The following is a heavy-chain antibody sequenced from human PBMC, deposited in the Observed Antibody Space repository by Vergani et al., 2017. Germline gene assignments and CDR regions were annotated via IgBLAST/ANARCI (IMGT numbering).Heavy chain of an antibody. Sequence: EVQLVESGGGLVQPGGSLRLSCAASGFTFSSYSMNWVRQAPGKGLEWVSSISSSSSYIYYADSVKGRFTISRDNAKNSLYLQMNSLRAEDTAVYYCARVRGYYGSGSYYINGDYWGQGTLVTVSS. CDR1: GFTFSSYS. CDR2: ISSSSSYI. V-gene: IGHV3-21*01. CDR3: ARVRGYYGSGSYYINGDY. D-gene: IGHD3-10*01. J-gene: IGHJ4*02.